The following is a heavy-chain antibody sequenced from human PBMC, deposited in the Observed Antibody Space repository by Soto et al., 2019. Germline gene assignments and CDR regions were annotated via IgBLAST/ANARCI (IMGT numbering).Heavy chain of an antibody. Sequence: QVQLVESGGGVVQPGRSLRLSCAASGFTFSSYGMHWVRQAPGKGLEWVAVISYDGSNKYYADSVKGRFTISRDNSKNTLYLQMNSLRAEDTAVYYCAKEMVRGLIYSYYFDYWGQGTLVTVSS. CDR1: GFTFSSYG. J-gene: IGHJ4*02. CDR3: AKEMVRGLIYSYYFDY. D-gene: IGHD3-10*01. V-gene: IGHV3-30*18. CDR2: ISYDGSNK.